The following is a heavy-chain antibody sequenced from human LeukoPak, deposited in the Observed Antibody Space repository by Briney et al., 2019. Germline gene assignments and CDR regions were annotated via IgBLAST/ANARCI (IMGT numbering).Heavy chain of an antibody. Sequence: PGGSLRLSCAASGFTFSNAWMSWVRQAPGKGLEWVGRIKSKTDGGTTDYAAPVKGRFTISRDDSKNTLCLQMNSLKTEDTAVYYCTTRTRYYYYGMDVWGQGTTVTVSS. CDR2: IKSKTDGGTT. J-gene: IGHJ6*02. D-gene: IGHD2-2*01. CDR1: GFTFSNAW. V-gene: IGHV3-15*01. CDR3: TTRTRYYYYGMDV.